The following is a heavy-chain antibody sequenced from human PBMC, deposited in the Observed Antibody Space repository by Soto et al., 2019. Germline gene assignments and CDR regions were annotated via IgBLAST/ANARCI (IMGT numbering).Heavy chain of an antibody. Sequence: QVQLQESGPGLVMPSETLSLTCTVSGDSISDYYWNWIRQPPGKGLEWIGYVYYSGSTNYNPSLKSRVIISVDTSKKQFSLKLTSVTAADTAVYYCVRKTGYGDLSIWGQGTMVTVSS. CDR3: VRKTGYGDLSI. V-gene: IGHV4-59*01. CDR1: GDSISDYY. D-gene: IGHD4-17*01. CDR2: VYYSGST. J-gene: IGHJ3*02.